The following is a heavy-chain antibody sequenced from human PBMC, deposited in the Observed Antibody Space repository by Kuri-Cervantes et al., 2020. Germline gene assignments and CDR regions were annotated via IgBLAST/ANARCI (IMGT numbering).Heavy chain of an antibody. CDR1: GFTFSNYN. CDR3: ASDAVVATPGAFDI. V-gene: IGHV3-48*01. J-gene: IGHJ3*02. Sequence: GGSLRLSCAASGFTFSNYNMNWFRQAPGKGPEWVSYISSGSLTKYYADSVKGRFTISRDNSKNTLYLQMNSLRAEDTAVYYCASDAVVATPGAFDIWGQGTMVTVSS. CDR2: ISSGSLTK. D-gene: IGHD5-12*01.